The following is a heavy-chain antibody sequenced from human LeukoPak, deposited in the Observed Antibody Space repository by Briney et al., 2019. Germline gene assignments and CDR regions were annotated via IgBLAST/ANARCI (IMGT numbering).Heavy chain of an antibody. CDR2: ISYDGSNK. V-gene: IGHV3-30*04. J-gene: IGHJ4*02. CDR3: ARDDSSSWYYFDY. D-gene: IGHD6-13*01. CDR1: GFTFSSYA. Sequence: PGGSLRLFCAASGFTFSSYAMHWVRQAPGKGLEWVAVISYDGSNKYYADSVKGRFTISRDNSKNTLYLQMNSLRAEDTAVYYCARDDSSSWYYFDYWGQGTLVTVSS.